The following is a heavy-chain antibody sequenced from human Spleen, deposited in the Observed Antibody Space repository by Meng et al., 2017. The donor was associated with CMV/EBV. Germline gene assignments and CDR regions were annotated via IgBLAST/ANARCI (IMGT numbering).Heavy chain of an antibody. Sequence: GSLRLSCTVSGGSISSSSYYWGWIRQPPGKGLEWIGSIYYSGSTYYNPSLKSRVTISVDTSKNQFSLKLSSVTAADTAVYYCAREVVPTTKRVQFYYGMDVWAKGPRSPSP. CDR1: GGSISSSSYY. J-gene: IGHJ6*02. CDR2: IYYSGST. V-gene: IGHV4-39*07. D-gene: IGHD2-2*01. CDR3: AREVVPTTKRVQFYYGMDV.